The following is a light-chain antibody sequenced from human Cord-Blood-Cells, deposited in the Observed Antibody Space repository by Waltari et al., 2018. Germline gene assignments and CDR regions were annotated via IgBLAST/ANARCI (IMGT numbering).Light chain of an antibody. V-gene: IGLV2-14*03. CDR1: SSDVGGSNY. CDR3: SSYSSSSTWV. CDR2: DVS. Sequence: QSALTQPASVSGSPGQSITISCTGTSSDVGGSNYVPWYQQHPGKAPKLMIYDVSNRPSGVSNRFSGSKSGNTASLTISGLQAEDEADYYCSSYSSSSTWVFGGGIKLTVL. J-gene: IGLJ3*02.